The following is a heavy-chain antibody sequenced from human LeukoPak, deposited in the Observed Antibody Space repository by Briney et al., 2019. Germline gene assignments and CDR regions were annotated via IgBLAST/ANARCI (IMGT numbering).Heavy chain of an antibody. CDR1: GGSISSGDHY. V-gene: IGHV4-30-4*01. CDR2: IYYSGST. J-gene: IGHJ5*02. CDR3: ARPTSCYRCWFDP. Sequence: RASETLSLTCTVSGGSISSGDHYWSWIRQPPGKGLEWIGYIYYSGSTYYNPSLKSRVTISVDTSKNQFSLKLSSVTAADTAVYYCARPTSCYRCWFDPWGQGTLVTVSS. D-gene: IGHD2-2*02.